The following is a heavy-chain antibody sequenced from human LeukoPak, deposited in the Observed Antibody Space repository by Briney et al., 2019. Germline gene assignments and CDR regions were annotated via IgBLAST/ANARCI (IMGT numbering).Heavy chain of an antibody. D-gene: IGHD1-26*01. J-gene: IGHJ4*02. CDR2: INPNSGGT. CDR3: ARDLGALAAIDY. Sequence: ASVHVSCKASGYSFTGYYIHWVRQAPGQGLEWMGRINPNSGGTNYAQKFQVRLTMTRDTSISTAYMELSRLTSDDTAVYFCARDLGALAAIDYWGQGTLVTVSS. CDR1: GYSFTGYY. V-gene: IGHV1-2*06.